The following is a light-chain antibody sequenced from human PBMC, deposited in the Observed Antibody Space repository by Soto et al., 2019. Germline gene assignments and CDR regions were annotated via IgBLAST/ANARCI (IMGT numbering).Light chain of an antibody. V-gene: IGKV3-11*01. CDR2: DAS. J-gene: IGKJ5*01. CDR1: QSVSSY. CDR3: QQRSNWLIT. Sequence: ENFFSQSPPPLSFSPGERATPSRRASQSVSSYLAWYQQKPGQAPRLLIYDASNRATGIPARFSGSGSGTDFTLTISSLEPEDFAVYYCQQRSNWLITFGQGTRLEIK.